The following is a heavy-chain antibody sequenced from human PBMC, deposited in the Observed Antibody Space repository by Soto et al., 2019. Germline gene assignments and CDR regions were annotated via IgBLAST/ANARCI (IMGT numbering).Heavy chain of an antibody. D-gene: IGHD7-27*01. Sequence: GGSLRLSCAASGFTFSSYSMNWVRQAPGKGLEWVSYISSSSSTIYYADSVKGRFTISRDNAKNSLYLQMNSLRAEDTAVYYCASGTGDPREGRGTYGHWYFDLWGRGTLVTVSS. V-gene: IGHV3-48*04. CDR1: GFTFSSYS. J-gene: IGHJ2*01. CDR3: ASGTGDPREGRGTYGHWYFDL. CDR2: ISSSSSTI.